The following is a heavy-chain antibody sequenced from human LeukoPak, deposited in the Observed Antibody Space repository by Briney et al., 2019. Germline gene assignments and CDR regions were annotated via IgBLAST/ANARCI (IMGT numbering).Heavy chain of an antibody. CDR1: GYTFTSYG. J-gene: IGHJ6*03. V-gene: IGHV1-18*01. CDR2: ISAYNGNT. CDR3: ARDRYCSSTSCYHYYYMDV. Sequence: ASVKVSCKASGYTFTSYGISWVRQAPGQGLEWMGWISAYNGNTNYAQKLQGRVTMTTDTSTSTAYMELRSLRSDDTAVYYCARDRYCSSTSCYHYYYMDVWGKGTTVTVSS. D-gene: IGHD2-2*01.